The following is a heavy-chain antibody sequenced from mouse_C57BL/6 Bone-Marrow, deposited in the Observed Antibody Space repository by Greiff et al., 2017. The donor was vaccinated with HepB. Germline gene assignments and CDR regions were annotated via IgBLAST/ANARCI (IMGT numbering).Heavy chain of an antibody. D-gene: IGHD2-14*01. J-gene: IGHJ3*01. V-gene: IGHV1-75*01. CDR3: ARNGRVRRGAWFAD. CDR1: GYTFTDYY. CDR2: IFPGSGST. Sequence: QVQLQQSGPELVKPGASVKISCKASGYTFTDYYINWVKQRPGQGLEWIGWIFPGSGSTYYNEKFKGKATLTVDKSSSTAYMLLSSLTSEDSAVYCCARNGRVRRGAWFADWGQGTLVTVSA.